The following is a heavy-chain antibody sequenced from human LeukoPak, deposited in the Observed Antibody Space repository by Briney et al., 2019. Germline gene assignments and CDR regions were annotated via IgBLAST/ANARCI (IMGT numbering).Heavy chain of an antibody. J-gene: IGHJ4*02. CDR3: ATFVDCSSTTYYDY. Sequence: PGGSLRLSCAASGFTFSSYGMNWVRQAPGKGLEWVSSISSRSNDIYYADAMKGRFTISRDNARNSLFLQMNSLRAEDTAVYYCATFVDCSSTTYYDYWGQGTLVTVSS. D-gene: IGHD2-2*01. CDR2: ISSRSNDI. CDR1: GFTFSSYG. V-gene: IGHV3-21*01.